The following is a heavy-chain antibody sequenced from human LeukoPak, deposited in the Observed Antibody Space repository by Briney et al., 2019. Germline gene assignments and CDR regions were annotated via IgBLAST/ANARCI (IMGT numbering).Heavy chain of an antibody. CDR1: GFTFSSYW. CDR2: INSDGSST. V-gene: IGHV3-74*01. Sequence: GGSLRLSCAASGFTFSSYWMHWVRQAPGKGPVWVSRINSDGSSTSCADSVKGRFTISRDNAKNTLYLQMNSLRAEDTAVYYCVPEEKYSSGWYYFDYWGQGTLVTVSS. J-gene: IGHJ4*02. CDR3: VPEEKYSSGWYYFDY. D-gene: IGHD6-19*01.